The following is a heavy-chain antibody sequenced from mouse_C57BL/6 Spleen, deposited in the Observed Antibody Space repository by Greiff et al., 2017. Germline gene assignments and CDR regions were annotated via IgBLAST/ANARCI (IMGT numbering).Heavy chain of an antibody. CDR1: GYSFTDYN. CDR2: INPNYGTT. J-gene: IGHJ2*01. V-gene: IGHV1-39*01. CDR3: ARERGNGYYFDY. Sequence: EVQLVESGPELVKPGASVKISCKASGYSFTDYNMNWVKQSNGKSLEWIGVINPNYGTTSYNQKFKGKATLTVDQSSSTASMQLNSLTSEDSAVYYCARERGNGYYFDYWGQGTTLTVSS. D-gene: IGHD2-2*01.